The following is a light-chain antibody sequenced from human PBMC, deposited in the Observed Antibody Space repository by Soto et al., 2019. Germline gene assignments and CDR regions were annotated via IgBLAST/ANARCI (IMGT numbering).Light chain of an antibody. J-gene: IGKJ4*01. CDR1: QILSSN. CDR3: QQYNHWPRMLS. CDR2: DTS. Sequence: EIVLTQSPATLSVSPGERATLSCRASQILSSNLAWYQQRPGQAPRLLIYDTSTRASDVPARFSGSGSGTEFTLTIASLQSEDFAIYYCQQYNHWPRMLSFGGGTKVELK. V-gene: IGKV3-15*01.